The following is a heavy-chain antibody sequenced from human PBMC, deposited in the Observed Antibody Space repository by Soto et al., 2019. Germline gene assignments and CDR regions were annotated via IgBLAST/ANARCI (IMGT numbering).Heavy chain of an antibody. CDR3: ARGGGYCSGGTCYRWFDP. J-gene: IGHJ5*02. CDR2: INAGNGNT. V-gene: IGHV1-3*01. D-gene: IGHD2-15*01. Sequence: ASVKVSCKASGYTFTKYALHWVRQAPGQRLEWMGWINAGNGNTKYSQKFQGRVTITRDTSASTSYMQLSSLRSEDTAVYYCARGGGYCSGGTCYRWFDPWGQGTLVTVSS. CDR1: GYTFTKYA.